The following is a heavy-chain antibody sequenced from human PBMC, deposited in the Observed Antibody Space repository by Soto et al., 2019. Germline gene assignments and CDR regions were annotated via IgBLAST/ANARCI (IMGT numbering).Heavy chain of an antibody. CDR2: IYHSGST. V-gene: IGHV4-30-2*01. CDR1: VGSISSGGYS. Sequence: TSETLSLTCAVSVGSISSGGYSWSWIRQPPGKGLEWIGYIYHSGSTYYNPSLKSRVTISVDRSKNQFSLKLSSVTAADTAVYYCARGYHYYDSSGYYNLGNWFDPWGQGTLVTVSS. J-gene: IGHJ5*02. D-gene: IGHD3-22*01. CDR3: ARGYHYYDSSGYYNLGNWFDP.